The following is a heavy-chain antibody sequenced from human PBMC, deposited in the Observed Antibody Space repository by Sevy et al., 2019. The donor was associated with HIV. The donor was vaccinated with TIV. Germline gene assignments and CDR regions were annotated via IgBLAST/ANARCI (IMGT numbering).Heavy chain of an antibody. D-gene: IGHD3-22*01. J-gene: IGHJ4*02. V-gene: IGHV3-7*01. CDR1: GFTFSNYW. CDR3: ARGSGYSRLYYFDY. CDR2: IKQDGREK. Sequence: GGSLRLSCAASGFTFSNYWMSWVRQAPGEGLEWVASIKQDGREKHYVDSVKGGFTVSRNNANNSLYLQVNSLRAEDTVVYYCARGSGYSRLYYFDYWGQGTLVTVSS.